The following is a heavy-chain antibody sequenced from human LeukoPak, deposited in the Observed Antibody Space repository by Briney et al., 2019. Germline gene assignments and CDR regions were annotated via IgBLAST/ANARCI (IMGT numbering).Heavy chain of an antibody. CDR1: GYTFSSNG. D-gene: IGHD6-25*01. CDR3: ARFSIAANWFDP. J-gene: IGHJ5*02. CDR2: ISAYNGNT. Sequence: ASVKVSCKASGYTFSSNGISWVRQAPGQGLEWMGWISAYNGNTNYAQNLQGRVTMTTDTSTSIAYMELRSLGSDDTAVYYCARFSIAANWFDPWGQGTLVTVSS. V-gene: IGHV1-18*01.